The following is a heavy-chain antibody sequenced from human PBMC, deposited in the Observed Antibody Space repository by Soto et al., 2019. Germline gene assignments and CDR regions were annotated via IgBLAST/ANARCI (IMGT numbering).Heavy chain of an antibody. V-gene: IGHV1-69*06. J-gene: IGHJ4*02. CDR3: ARDLYYYDSSGPAFDY. D-gene: IGHD3-22*01. CDR2: IIPIFGTG. Sequence: QVQLVQSGAEVKKPGSSVKVSCKASGGTFSSYAISWVRQAPGQGLEWMGGIIPIFGTGNYAQKFQGRVTITADKSTSTAYMELSSLRSEDTAVYYCARDLYYYDSSGPAFDYWGQGTLVTVSS. CDR1: GGTFSSYA.